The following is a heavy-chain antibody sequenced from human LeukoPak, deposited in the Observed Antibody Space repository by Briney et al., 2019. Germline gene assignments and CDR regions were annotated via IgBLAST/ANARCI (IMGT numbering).Heavy chain of an antibody. V-gene: IGHV4-59*01. CDR1: GGSISSYY. CDR2: IYYSGST. Sequence: SETLSLTCTVSGGSISSYYWSWIRQPPGKGLEWIGYIYYSGSTNYNSSLKSRVTMSVDTSKNQFSLKLSSATAADTAVYYCARGYCSGSTCYRTFFDYWGQGTLVTVSS. CDR3: ARGYCSGSTCYRTFFDY. J-gene: IGHJ4*02. D-gene: IGHD2-15*01.